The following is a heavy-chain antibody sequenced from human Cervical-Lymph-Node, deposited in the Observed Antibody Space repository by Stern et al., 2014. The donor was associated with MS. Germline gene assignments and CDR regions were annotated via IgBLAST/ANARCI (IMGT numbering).Heavy chain of an antibody. CDR3: ARRRLARYFDL. V-gene: IGHV4-39*01. D-gene: IGHD5-12*01. Sequence: QVQLQESGPGLVKPSETLSLTCTVSGGSISSSSYYWGWIRQPPGKGLEWIGSIYYSGSTYYNPSLKSRVTISVDTSKNQFSLKLSSGTAADTAVYYCARRRLARYFDLWGRGTLVTVSS. CDR2: IYYSGST. CDR1: GGSISSSSYY. J-gene: IGHJ2*01.